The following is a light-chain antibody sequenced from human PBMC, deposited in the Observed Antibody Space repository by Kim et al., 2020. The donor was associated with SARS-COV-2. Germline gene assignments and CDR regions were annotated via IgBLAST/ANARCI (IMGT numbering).Light chain of an antibody. CDR3: AVWDDTLDGHRV. V-gene: IGLV1-44*01. CDR2: DTN. J-gene: IGLJ2*01. CDR1: SSNIGKTT. Sequence: QSVVTQPPSASGTPGQTVTITCLVSSSNIGKTTVNWYQQVPGKAPRLLIYDTNKRPSDVPARFSASKSGTLASLAITGLQSEDEADYYCAVWDDTLDGHRVFGGGTQLTVL.